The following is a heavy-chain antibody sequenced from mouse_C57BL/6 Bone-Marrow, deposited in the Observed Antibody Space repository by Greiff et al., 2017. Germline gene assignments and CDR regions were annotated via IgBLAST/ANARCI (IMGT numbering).Heavy chain of an antibody. D-gene: IGHD1-1*01. CDR2: IYPGDGDT. CDR1: GYAFSSSW. V-gene: IGHV1-82*01. CDR3: ASTVVASH. J-gene: IGHJ2*01. Sequence: QVQLKESGPELVKPGASVKISCTASGYAFSSSWMNWVKQRPGKGLEWIGRIYPGDGDTNYNGKFKGKATLTADKSSSTAYMQLSSLTSEDSAVYFCASTVVASHWGQGTTLTVSS.